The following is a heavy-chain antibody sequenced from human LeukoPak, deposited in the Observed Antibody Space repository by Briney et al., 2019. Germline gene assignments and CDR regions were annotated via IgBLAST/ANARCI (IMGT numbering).Heavy chain of an antibody. CDR1: GYTFTSYG. V-gene: IGHV1-18*01. Sequence: ASVKVSCKASGYTFTSYGISWVGQAPGQGLEWMGWISAYNGNTNYAQKLQGRVTMTTDTSTSTAYMELRSLRSDDTAVYYCARDDYDSSGYYPNWFDPWGQGTLVTVSS. J-gene: IGHJ5*02. CDR2: ISAYNGNT. D-gene: IGHD3-22*01. CDR3: ARDDYDSSGYYPNWFDP.